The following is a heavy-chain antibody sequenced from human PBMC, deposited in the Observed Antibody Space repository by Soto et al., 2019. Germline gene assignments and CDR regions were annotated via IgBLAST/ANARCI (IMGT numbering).Heavy chain of an antibody. Sequence: ASVKVSCKASGYTFTSYGISWVRQAPGQGLEWMGWISAYNGNTNYAQKLQGRVTMTTDTSTSTAYMELRSLRSDDTAVYYCAREMGRYCSGGSCRALSPYYYYGMDVWGQGTTVTVSS. CDR3: AREMGRYCSGGSCRALSPYYYYGMDV. CDR2: ISAYNGNT. CDR1: GYTFTSYG. J-gene: IGHJ6*02. V-gene: IGHV1-18*01. D-gene: IGHD2-15*01.